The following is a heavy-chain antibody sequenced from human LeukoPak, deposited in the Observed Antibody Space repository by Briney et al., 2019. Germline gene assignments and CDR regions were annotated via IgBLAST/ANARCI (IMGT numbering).Heavy chain of an antibody. D-gene: IGHD4-17*01. CDR3: AKGGATVIDY. V-gene: IGHV3-74*01. CDR1: GFTFSNYR. CDR2: INSDGSST. J-gene: IGHJ4*02. Sequence: PGGSLRLSRAASGFTFSNYRMHWVRQAPGKGLVWVSRINSDGSSTTSADSVKGRFTISRDNAKNTLYLQMNSLRAEDTAVYYCAKGGATVIDYWGQGTLVTVSS.